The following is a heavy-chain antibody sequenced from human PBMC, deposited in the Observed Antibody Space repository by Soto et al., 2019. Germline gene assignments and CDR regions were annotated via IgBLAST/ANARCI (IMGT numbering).Heavy chain of an antibody. CDR2: ISSKSNRTSYYI. CDR1: GFSFSTHS. CDR3: VRVRLEYGSKPYFFDS. Sequence: GGSLRLSCAASGFSFSTHSMNWVRQARGKGLEWVSSISSKSNRTSYYIHYADSVKGRFTISRDNAKKSLYLQMDSLRAEDTAVYYLVRVRLEYGSKPYFFDSWGLGTLVTVSS. J-gene: IGHJ4*02. V-gene: IGHV3-21*01. D-gene: IGHD4-17*01.